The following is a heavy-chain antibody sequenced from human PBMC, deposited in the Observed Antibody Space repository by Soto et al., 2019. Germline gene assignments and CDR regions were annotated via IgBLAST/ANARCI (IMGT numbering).Heavy chain of an antibody. V-gene: IGHV3-11*06. D-gene: IGHD4-17*01. J-gene: IGHJ6*02. CDR2: ISSSSSYT. Sequence: QVQLVESGGGLVKPGGSLRLSCAASGFTFSDYYMSWIRQAPGKGLEWVSYISSSSSYTNYADSVKGRFTISRDNAKNSLYLQMNSLRAEDTAVYYCARESRSATVTTNTGMDVWGQGTTVTVSS. CDR1: GFTFSDYY. CDR3: ARESRSATVTTNTGMDV.